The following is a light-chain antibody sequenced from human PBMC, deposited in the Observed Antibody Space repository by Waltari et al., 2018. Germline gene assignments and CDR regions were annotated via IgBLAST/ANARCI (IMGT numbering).Light chain of an antibody. Sequence: QSALTQPPSASGSPGKSVAISCTGTSSDVGGYNYVSWYQQHPGKAPKLIIYEVSKRPSGVPDRFSGSKSGNTASLTVSGLQADDEADFYCSSYAGSNDPVVFGGGTKLTVL. V-gene: IGLV2-8*01. CDR3: SSYAGSNDPVV. J-gene: IGLJ2*01. CDR1: SSDVGGYNY. CDR2: EVS.